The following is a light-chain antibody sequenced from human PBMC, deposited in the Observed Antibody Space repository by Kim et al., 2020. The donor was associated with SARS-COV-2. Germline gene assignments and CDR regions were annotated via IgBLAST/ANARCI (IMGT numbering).Light chain of an antibody. V-gene: IGKV1-39*01. J-gene: IGKJ2*01. CDR2: AAS. CDR3: QQSYGTPYT. Sequence: SAAEGDRVTITCRARQNSNNYLNWYQQKPGKAPKLLIYAASNLQSGVPSRFSGSGYGTDFTLTISSLQPEDIATYFCQQSYGTPYTFGQGTKLEI. CDR1: QNSNNY.